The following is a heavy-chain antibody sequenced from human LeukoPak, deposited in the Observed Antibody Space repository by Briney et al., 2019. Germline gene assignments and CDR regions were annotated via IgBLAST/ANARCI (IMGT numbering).Heavy chain of an antibody. V-gene: IGHV4-61*02. Sequence: SQTLSLTCTVSGGPISSGSYYWTWIRQPAGKGLEWIGRIYTSGSTNYNPSLKSRVTISADTSKNQFSLNLTSVTAADTAVYYCVRDRPGAYFDFWGQGTLVTVSS. CDR1: GGPISSGSYY. CDR2: IYTSGST. CDR3: VRDRPGAYFDF. J-gene: IGHJ4*02. D-gene: IGHD6-6*01.